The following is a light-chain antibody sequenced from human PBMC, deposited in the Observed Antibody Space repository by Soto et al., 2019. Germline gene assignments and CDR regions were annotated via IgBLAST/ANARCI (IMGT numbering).Light chain of an antibody. CDR3: SLYTGSSRWV. CDR2: EVS. Sequence: QSALTQPPSVSGSPGQSVTISCTGTSSDVGSYNRVSWYQQPPGTAPKLIIYEVSNRPSGVPDRFSGSKSGNTASLTISGLQSEDEADYYCSLYTGSSRWVFGGGTKLTVL. CDR1: SSDVGSYNR. J-gene: IGLJ3*02. V-gene: IGLV2-18*01.